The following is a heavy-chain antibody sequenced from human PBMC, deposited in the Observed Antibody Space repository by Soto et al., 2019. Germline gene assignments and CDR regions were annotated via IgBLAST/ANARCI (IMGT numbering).Heavy chain of an antibody. V-gene: IGHV3-66*01. CDR3: ARDFYYYGSGTMGGYFDY. D-gene: IGHD3-10*01. CDR1: GLTASGTY. Sequence: EVQLVESGGGLVQPGGSWSPSCAVPGLTASGTYMSWVGQPPGKGLEWVSVIYSGGSTNNADSVKGRFTISRDNSKNTLYLQMNSLRAEDTAVYYCARDFYYYGSGTMGGYFDYWGQGTLVTVSS. CDR2: IYSGGST. J-gene: IGHJ4*02.